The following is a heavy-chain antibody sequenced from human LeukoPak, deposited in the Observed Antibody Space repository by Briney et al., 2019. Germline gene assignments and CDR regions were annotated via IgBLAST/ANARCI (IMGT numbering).Heavy chain of an antibody. Sequence: QPGGSLRLSCATSGFTFSSYGMHWVRQAPGKGLEWVAVISYDGSNKYYADSVKGRFTISRDNSKNTLYLQMNSLRAEDTAVYYCAKDSPQWLGPRSSGMDVWGQGTTVTVS. D-gene: IGHD6-19*01. CDR1: GFTFSSYG. V-gene: IGHV3-30*18. CDR3: AKDSPQWLGPRSSGMDV. J-gene: IGHJ6*02. CDR2: ISYDGSNK.